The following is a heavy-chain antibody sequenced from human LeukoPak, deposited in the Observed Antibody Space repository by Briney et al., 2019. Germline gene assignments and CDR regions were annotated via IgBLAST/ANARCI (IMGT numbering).Heavy chain of an antibody. CDR1: GGSINSNTYY. D-gene: IGHD3-3*01. CDR2: IYYTGST. V-gene: IGHV4-39*07. Sequence: PSETLSLTCTVSGGSINSNTYYWGWIRQPPGKGLEWIGTIYYTGSTYYNPSLKSRVTISVDTSKNQFSLKLSSVTAADTAVYYCARGQFGDFWSGYLNWFDPWGQGTLVTVSS. CDR3: ARGQFGDFWSGYLNWFDP. J-gene: IGHJ5*02.